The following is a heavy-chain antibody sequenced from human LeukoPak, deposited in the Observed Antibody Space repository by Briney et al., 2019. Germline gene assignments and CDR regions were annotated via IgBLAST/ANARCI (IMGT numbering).Heavy chain of an antibody. V-gene: IGHV3-48*04. CDR3: ARVELAPYYYYMDV. Sequence: GGSLRLSCAASGFTFSSYWMSWVRQAPGKGLEWVSHISSSGSTIWYADSVKGRFTISRDIAKNSLYLQMNSLRAEDTAVYYCARVELAPYYYYMDVWGKGTTVTVSS. J-gene: IGHJ6*03. CDR1: GFTFSSYW. D-gene: IGHD1-7*01. CDR2: ISSSGSTI.